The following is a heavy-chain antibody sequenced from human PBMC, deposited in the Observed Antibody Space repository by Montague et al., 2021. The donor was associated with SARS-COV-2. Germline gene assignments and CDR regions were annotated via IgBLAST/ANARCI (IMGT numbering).Heavy chain of an antibody. CDR2: ISYDGSNK. J-gene: IGHJ4*02. Sequence: SLRLSCAASGFTFSSYAMHWVRQAPGKGLEWVAVISYDGSNKYYADSVKGRFTISRDNSKNTLYLQMNSLRAEDTAVYYCARDRVVPAAKPGGGDYGDYDEPEYYFDYWGQGTLVTVSS. CDR3: ARDRVVPAAKPGGGDYGDYDEPEYYFDY. D-gene: IGHD2-2*01. CDR1: GFTFSSYA. V-gene: IGHV3-30*04.